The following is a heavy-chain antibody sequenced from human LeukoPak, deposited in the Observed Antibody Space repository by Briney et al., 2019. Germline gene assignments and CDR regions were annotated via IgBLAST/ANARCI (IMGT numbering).Heavy chain of an antibody. CDR3: ARELGAHSSSWYSENYMDV. CDR2: ISAYNGNT. D-gene: IGHD6-13*01. V-gene: IGHV1-18*01. J-gene: IGHJ6*03. Sequence: ASVKVSCKASGYTFTSYGISWVRQAPGQGLEWMGWISAYNGNTNYAQKLQGRVTMATDTSTSTAYLELRSLRSDDTAAYYCARELGAHSSSWYSENYMDVWGKGTTVTVSS. CDR1: GYTFTSYG.